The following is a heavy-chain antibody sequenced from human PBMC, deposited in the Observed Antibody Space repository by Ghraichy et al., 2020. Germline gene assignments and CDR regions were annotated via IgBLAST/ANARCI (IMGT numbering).Heavy chain of an antibody. CDR2: IKEDGSDK. Sequence: GALRLSCAASGFTFSHFWMSWVRQAPGKGLEWVANIKEDGSDKYYVDSVKGRFTISRDNAKNSLYLQMNSLRAEDTAVYFCARNGLSSWGQGTLVTVSS. CDR3: ARNGLSS. J-gene: IGHJ5*02. V-gene: IGHV3-7*01. CDR1: GFTFSHFW. D-gene: IGHD1-26*01.